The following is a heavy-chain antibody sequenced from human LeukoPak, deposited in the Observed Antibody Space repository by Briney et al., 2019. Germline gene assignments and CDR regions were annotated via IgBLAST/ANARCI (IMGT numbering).Heavy chain of an antibody. D-gene: IGHD2-2*01. CDR2: INSDGTTT. Sequence: GGSLRLSCAASGFTFSSYWMHWVRQAPGKGLVWVSRINSDGTTTNYADSVKGRFTISRDNAKNTLYLQMNSLRAEDTAVYYCARDQYQLLDAFDIWGQGTMVTVSS. J-gene: IGHJ3*02. CDR1: GFTFSSYW. V-gene: IGHV3-74*01. CDR3: ARDQYQLLDAFDI.